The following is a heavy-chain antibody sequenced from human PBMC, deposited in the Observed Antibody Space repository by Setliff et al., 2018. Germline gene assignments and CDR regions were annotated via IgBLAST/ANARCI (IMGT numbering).Heavy chain of an antibody. CDR3: AKGGTYRYFDF. CDR2: VFYSGAT. V-gene: IGHV4-61*08. Sequence: PSETLSLTCTVSGGSLSGASIVTWIRQPPGKGLEFIGYVFYSGATKYDPSLKSRVTMSVDASKNQISLKLNSVTAADTAVYYCAKGGTYRYFDFWGQGALVTVSS. J-gene: IGHJ4*02. D-gene: IGHD1-26*01. CDR1: GGSLSGAS.